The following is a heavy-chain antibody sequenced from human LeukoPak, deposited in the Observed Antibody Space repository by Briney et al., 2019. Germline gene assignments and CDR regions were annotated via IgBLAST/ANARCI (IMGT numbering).Heavy chain of an antibody. Sequence: GASVKVSCKASGYTFSSYGISWVRQAPGQGLEWMGWISAYNGNTKYAQKLQGRVTMTTDKYTSTTYMELRSLRSDDTAVYYCARPSHYYYDSSGYYSPDAFDIWGQGTMVTVSS. V-gene: IGHV1-18*01. D-gene: IGHD3-22*01. CDR2: ISAYNGNT. J-gene: IGHJ3*02. CDR1: GYTFSSYG. CDR3: ARPSHYYYDSSGYYSPDAFDI.